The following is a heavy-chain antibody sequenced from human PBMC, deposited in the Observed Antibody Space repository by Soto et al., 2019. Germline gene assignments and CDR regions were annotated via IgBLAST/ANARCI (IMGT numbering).Heavy chain of an antibody. CDR1: GGSISSYY. Sequence: PSETLSLTCTVSGGSISSYYWSWIRQPPGKGLEWIGYIYYSGSTNYNPSLKSRVTISVDTSKNQFSLKLSSVTAADTAVYYCGRQYSSGGYGGWFDPWGQGTLVTVSS. CDR2: IYYSGST. CDR3: GRQYSSGGYGGWFDP. V-gene: IGHV4-59*08. J-gene: IGHJ5*02. D-gene: IGHD6-19*01.